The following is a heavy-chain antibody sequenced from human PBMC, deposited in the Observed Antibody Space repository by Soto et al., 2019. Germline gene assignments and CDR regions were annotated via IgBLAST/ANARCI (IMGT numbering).Heavy chain of an antibody. CDR1: GGSISSGDYY. V-gene: IGHV4-30-4*01. D-gene: IGHD6-13*01. CDR3: GSSPDYYYGMDV. J-gene: IGHJ6*02. Sequence: QVQLQESGPGLVKPSQTLSLTCTVSGGSISSGDYYWSWIRQPPGKGLEWIGYIYYSGSTYYNPSLKSRVTISVDTSKNQFSLKLSSVTAADTAMYYCGSSPDYYYGMDVWGQGTTVTVSS. CDR2: IYYSGST.